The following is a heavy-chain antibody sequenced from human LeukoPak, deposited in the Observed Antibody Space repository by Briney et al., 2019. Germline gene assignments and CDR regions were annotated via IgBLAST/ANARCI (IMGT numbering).Heavy chain of an antibody. CDR1: GFTFSSYG. D-gene: IGHD1-26*01. CDR3: AKDTTGSSYYFDY. J-gene: IGHJ4*02. V-gene: IGHV3-30*02. CDR2: IRYDGSNE. Sequence: GGSLRLSCAASGFTFSSYGMHWVRQAPGKGLEWVAFIRYDGSNEYYADSVKGRFTISRDNSKNTLYLQMNSLRAEDAAVYYCAKDTTGSSYYFDYWGQGTLVTVSS.